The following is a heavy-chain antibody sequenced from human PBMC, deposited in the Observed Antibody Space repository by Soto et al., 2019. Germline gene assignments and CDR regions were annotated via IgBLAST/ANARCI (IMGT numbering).Heavy chain of an antibody. D-gene: IGHD3-10*01. V-gene: IGHV4-34*01. CDR1: GGSFSGYY. CDR2: INHSGST. CDR3: ARGGSGIGVYYIDV. J-gene: IGHJ6*03. Sequence: SETLSLTCAVYGGSFSGYYWSWIRQPPGKGLEWIGEINHSGSTNYNPSLKSRVTISVDTSKNQFSRKLSSVTVADTAVYYCARGGSGIGVYYIDVWGKGTTVTVSS.